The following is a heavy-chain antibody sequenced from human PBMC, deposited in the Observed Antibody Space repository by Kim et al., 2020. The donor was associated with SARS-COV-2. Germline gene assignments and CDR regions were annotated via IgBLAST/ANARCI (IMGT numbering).Heavy chain of an antibody. Sequence: TPPFQGHVTMSADKSISTAYLQWSSLTASDTAMYYCGREVFRQLMSFDYWGRGTLVTVSS. D-gene: IGHD6-13*01. J-gene: IGHJ4*02. V-gene: IGHV5-10-1*01. CDR3: GREVFRQLMSFDY.